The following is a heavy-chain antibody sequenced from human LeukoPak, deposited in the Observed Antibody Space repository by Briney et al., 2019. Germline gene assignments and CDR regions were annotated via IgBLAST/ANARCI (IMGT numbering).Heavy chain of an antibody. CDR3: ARDRYGSGINWFDP. J-gene: IGHJ5*02. Sequence: PGGSLRLSCAASGFTFDDYGMSWVRQAPGKGLEWVSGINWNGGSTGYADSVKGRFTISKDNAKNSLYLQMNSLRAEDTALYYCARDRYGSGINWFDPWGQGTLVTASS. D-gene: IGHD3-10*01. CDR1: GFTFDDYG. CDR2: INWNGGST. V-gene: IGHV3-20*04.